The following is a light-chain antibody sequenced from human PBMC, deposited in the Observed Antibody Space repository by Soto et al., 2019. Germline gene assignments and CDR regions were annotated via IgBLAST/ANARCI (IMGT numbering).Light chain of an antibody. CDR2: DVT. CDR3: VSFTSSTTYV. V-gene: IGLV2-14*01. Sequence: QSALTQPASVSDSPGQSITISCTGTSSDVGGSNHVSWYQQHPGKAPKLMIYDVTNRPSGVSHRFSGSKSGSTASPIISGLQAEDEADYYCVSFTSSTTYVFGTGTKV. CDR1: SSDVGGSNH. J-gene: IGLJ1*01.